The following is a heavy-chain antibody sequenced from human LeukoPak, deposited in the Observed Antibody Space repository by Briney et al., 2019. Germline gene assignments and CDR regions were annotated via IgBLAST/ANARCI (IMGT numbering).Heavy chain of an antibody. CDR3: AREGAVGATDY. CDR2: INPNSGGT. J-gene: IGHJ4*02. CDR1: GYTFTGYY. V-gene: IGHV1-2*02. Sequence: ASVTVSCMASGYTFTGYYMHWVRQAPGQGLEWMGWINPNSGGTNYAQKFQGRVTMTRDTSISTAYMELSRLRSDDTAVYYFAREGAVGATDYWGQGTLVTVSS. D-gene: IGHD1-26*01.